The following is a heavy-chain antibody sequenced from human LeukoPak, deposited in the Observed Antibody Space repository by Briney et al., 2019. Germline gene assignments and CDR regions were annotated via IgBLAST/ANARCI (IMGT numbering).Heavy chain of an antibody. D-gene: IGHD3-22*01. J-gene: IGHJ4*02. Sequence: GGSLRLSCVASGITFSRHWMTWVRQAPGKGLEWVANIKEDGTKRNYVDSVKGRFTISRDNAKNSLYLQMNSLRAEDTAVYYCATPLDYSDSSGYHQGGDWGQGTLVTVFS. CDR1: GITFSRHW. V-gene: IGHV3-7*03. CDR2: IKEDGTKR. CDR3: ATPLDYSDSSGYHQGGD.